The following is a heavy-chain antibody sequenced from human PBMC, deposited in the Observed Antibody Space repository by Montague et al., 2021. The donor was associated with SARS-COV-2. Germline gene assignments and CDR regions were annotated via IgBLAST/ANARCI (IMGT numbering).Heavy chain of an antibody. CDR2: IWYDGSNK. CDR3: ARDLAPYYYDSSGPELVDV. J-gene: IGHJ6*02. D-gene: IGHD3-22*01. CDR1: GFTFSSYG. Sequence: SLRLSCAASGFTFSSYGMHWVRPAPGKGLEWVAVIWYDGSNKYYADSVKGRFTISRDNSKNTLYLQINSLRAEDTAVYYCARDLAPYYYDSSGPELVDVWGQGTTVTVSS. V-gene: IGHV3-33*01.